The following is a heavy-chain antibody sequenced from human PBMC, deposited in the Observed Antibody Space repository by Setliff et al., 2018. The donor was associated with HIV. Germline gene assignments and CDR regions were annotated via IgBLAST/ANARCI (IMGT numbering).Heavy chain of an antibody. D-gene: IGHD2-2*01. V-gene: IGHV1-2*02. Sequence: ASVKVSCKASGYTFSGRYIHWVRQAPGQGLEWMGWINPNGGETNFAHKFQGRVTLTSYTSISTAYMELLRLRSDDTSVFYCVRGGDYCSSTSCYDPFDSWGQGTPVTSPQ. J-gene: IGHJ4*02. CDR2: INPNGGET. CDR1: GYTFSGRY. CDR3: VRGGDYCSSTSCYDPFDS.